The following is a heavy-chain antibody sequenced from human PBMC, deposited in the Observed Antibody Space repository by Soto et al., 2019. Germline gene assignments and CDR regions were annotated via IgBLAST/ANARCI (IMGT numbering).Heavy chain of an antibody. D-gene: IGHD3-10*01. Sequence: QVRLVQSGAEVKKPGSSVKVSCKTSGVSFNNNGIGRVRQAPGHGLEWMGGVSPPFRTSNYARKFQGRISITADASTGTVNMALSSLTSEDTAQYYCARVLYYGSGSYSPYGMDVWGQGTTVTVSS. CDR2: VSPPFRTS. CDR1: GVSFNNNG. V-gene: IGHV1-69*01. J-gene: IGHJ6*02. CDR3: ARVLYYGSGSYSPYGMDV.